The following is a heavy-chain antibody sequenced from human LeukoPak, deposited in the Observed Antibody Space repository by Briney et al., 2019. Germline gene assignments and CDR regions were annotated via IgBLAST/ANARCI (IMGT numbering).Heavy chain of an antibody. J-gene: IGHJ4*02. CDR2: INHSGST. CDR1: GGSFSGYY. Sequence: SETLSLTCAVYGGSFSGYYWSWIRQPPGKGLEWIGEINHSGSTNYNPSLKSRVTISVDTPKNQFSLKLSSVTAADTAVYYCARGGDDSSGYCDYWGQGTLVTVSS. D-gene: IGHD3-22*01. CDR3: ARGGDDSSGYCDY. V-gene: IGHV4-34*01.